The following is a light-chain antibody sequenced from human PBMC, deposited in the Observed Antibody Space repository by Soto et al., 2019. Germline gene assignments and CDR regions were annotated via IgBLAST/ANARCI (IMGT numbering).Light chain of an antibody. V-gene: IGKV1-39*01. CDR3: LHSYNIVT. Sequence: DIQMTQSPSSLSASVGEKVTITCRASQSIGIFLNWYQQKPGKAPQLLIYTASSLQSGVPSRFTASGSGTDFTLTISSLQPEDFATYYCLHSYNIVTVGGGTKVDIK. J-gene: IGKJ4*01. CDR1: QSIGIF. CDR2: TAS.